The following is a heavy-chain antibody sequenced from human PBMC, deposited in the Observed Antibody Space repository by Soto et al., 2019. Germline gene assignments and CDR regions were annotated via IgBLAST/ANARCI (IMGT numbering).Heavy chain of an antibody. V-gene: IGHV5-51*01. J-gene: IGHJ4*02. CDR1: DYSFTNYW. CDR2: IYPGDSDT. Sequence: RGESLKISCKASDYSFTNYWIAWVRQMPGQGLELMGIIYPGDSDTRYSPSFQGQVTISADKSISTAYLQWSSLKASDTAIYYCARGGVVARTFDYWGQGTLVTVSS. CDR3: ARGGVVARTFDY. D-gene: IGHD2-15*01.